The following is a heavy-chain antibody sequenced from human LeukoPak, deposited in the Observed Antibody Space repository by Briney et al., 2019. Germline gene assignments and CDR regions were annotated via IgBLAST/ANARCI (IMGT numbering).Heavy chain of an antibody. J-gene: IGHJ4*02. Sequence: SETLSLTCAVYGGSFSGYYWSWIRQPPGKGLEWIGEINHSGSTNYNPSLESRVTISVDTSKNQFSLKLSSVTAADTAVYYCARGVVLRYFDWLLYQYYFDYWGQGTLVTVSS. V-gene: IGHV4-34*01. D-gene: IGHD3-9*01. CDR3: ARGVVLRYFDWLLYQYYFDY. CDR1: GGSFSGYY. CDR2: INHSGST.